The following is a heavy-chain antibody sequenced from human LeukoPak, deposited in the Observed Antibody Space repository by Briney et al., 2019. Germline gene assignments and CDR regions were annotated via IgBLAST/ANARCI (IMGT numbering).Heavy chain of an antibody. CDR2: INHSGST. CDR3: ASGQYYDLWSGYYVD. Sequence: KPSGTLSLTCAVSGGSISSSNWWSWVRQPPGKGLEWIGEINHSGSTNYNPSLESRVTISVDTSKNHFSLKLSSVTAADTAVYYCASGQYYDLWSGYYVDWGQGTLVTVSA. D-gene: IGHD3-3*01. V-gene: IGHV4-4*02. J-gene: IGHJ4*02. CDR1: GGSISSSNW.